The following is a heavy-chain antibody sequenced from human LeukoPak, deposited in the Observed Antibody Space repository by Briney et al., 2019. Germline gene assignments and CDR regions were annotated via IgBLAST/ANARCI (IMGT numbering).Heavy chain of an antibody. J-gene: IGHJ4*02. V-gene: IGHV4-34*01. Sequence: PSETLSLTCAVYGGSFSGYYWSWIRQPPGKGLEWIGEINHSGSTNYNPSLKSRVTISVDTSKNQFSLKLSSVTAADTAVYYCARDLRELMGGDYYFDYWGQGTLVTVSS. CDR1: GGSFSGYY. CDR2: INHSGST. D-gene: IGHD2-8*01. CDR3: ARDLRELMGGDYYFDY.